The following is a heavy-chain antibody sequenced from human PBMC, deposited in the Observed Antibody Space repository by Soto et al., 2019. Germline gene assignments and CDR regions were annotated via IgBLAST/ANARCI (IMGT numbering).Heavy chain of an antibody. CDR2: IFSNDEK. J-gene: IGHJ4*02. D-gene: IGHD3-3*01. Sequence: SGPTLVNPTETLTLTCTVSGFSLSNARMGVSWIRQPPGKALEWLAHIFSNDEKSYSTSLKSRLTISKDTSKSQVVLTMTNMDPVDTATYYCARINDFWSGYYTLAMLDYWGKGTLVTVSS. CDR3: ARINDFWSGYYTLAMLDY. CDR1: GFSLSNARMG. V-gene: IGHV2-26*01.